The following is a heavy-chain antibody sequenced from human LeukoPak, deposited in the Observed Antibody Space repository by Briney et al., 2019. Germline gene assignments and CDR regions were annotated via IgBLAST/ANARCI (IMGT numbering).Heavy chain of an antibody. CDR2: INLDTGGT. CDR1: GFTLIAHY. CDR3: ARPTIFGVGDAFDI. V-gene: IGHV1-2*02. J-gene: IGHJ3*02. D-gene: IGHD3-3*01. Sequence: ASVKVSCKTSGFTLIAHYMHWVRQAPGQGLEWMGWINLDTGGTKFAQNFQGRVTMTRDTSISTSYMELSSLSSDDTAVYYCARPTIFGVGDAFDIWGQGTMVTVSS.